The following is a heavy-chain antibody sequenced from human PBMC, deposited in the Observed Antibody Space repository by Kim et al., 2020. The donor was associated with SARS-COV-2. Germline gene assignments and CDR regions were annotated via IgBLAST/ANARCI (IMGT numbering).Heavy chain of an antibody. CDR2: IKPDGSDK. J-gene: IGHJ4*02. CDR1: GFTFTTYW. V-gene: IGHV3-7*01. Sequence: GGSLRLSCAASGFTFTTYWMSWVRQAPGKGLEWVANIKPDGSDKYYVDSVKGRFTISRDNAKNSLYLQMNNLRAEDTAVYYCVSGGGYSDYWGQGTLVTVSS. D-gene: IGHD3-10*01. CDR3: VSGGGYSDY.